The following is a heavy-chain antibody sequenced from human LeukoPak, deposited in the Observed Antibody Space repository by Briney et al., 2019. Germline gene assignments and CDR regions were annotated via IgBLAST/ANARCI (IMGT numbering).Heavy chain of an antibody. D-gene: IGHD2-15*01. V-gene: IGHV4-39*01. CDR2: IYYSGST. Sequence: SETLSLTCTVSGGSISSSSYYWGWIRQPPGKGLEWIGSIYYSGSTYYNPSVTSRVTISVETSKNQFSLKLSSVTAADTAVYYCARRLLSGGSPNAFDIWGQGTMVTVSS. J-gene: IGHJ3*02. CDR1: GGSISSSSYY. CDR3: ARRLLSGGSPNAFDI.